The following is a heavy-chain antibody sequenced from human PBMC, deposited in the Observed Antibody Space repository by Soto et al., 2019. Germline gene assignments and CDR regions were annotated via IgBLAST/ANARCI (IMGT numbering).Heavy chain of an antibody. CDR2: INPNNRDT. J-gene: IGHJ4*01. Sequence: ASVKVSCKASGYTFSAYFIHWVRQAPGQGLEWMGWINPNNRDTNTAQKFQGRVTMTGDASTRTAYMELSRLRSDDTAVYYCARGTPTAAPPCIDFWGPGTLVTVSS. CDR1: GYTFSAYF. CDR3: ARGTPTAAPPCIDF. D-gene: IGHD6-6*01. V-gene: IGHV1-2*02.